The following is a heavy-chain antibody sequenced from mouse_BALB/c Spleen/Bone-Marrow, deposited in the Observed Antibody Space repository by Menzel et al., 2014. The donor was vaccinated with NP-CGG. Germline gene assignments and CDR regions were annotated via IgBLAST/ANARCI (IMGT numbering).Heavy chain of an antibody. Sequence: EVKLMESGRGLVKPGGSLKLSCAASGFTFSDYYMYWVRQTPEKRLEWVATISDGGSYTYYPDSVKGRFTISRDNAKNNLYLQMSSLKSEDTAMYYCARFYYCGSSYFDVWGAGTTVTVSS. CDR1: GFTFSDYY. J-gene: IGHJ1*01. CDR3: ARFYYCGSSYFDV. CDR2: ISDGGSYT. D-gene: IGHD1-1*01. V-gene: IGHV5-4*02.